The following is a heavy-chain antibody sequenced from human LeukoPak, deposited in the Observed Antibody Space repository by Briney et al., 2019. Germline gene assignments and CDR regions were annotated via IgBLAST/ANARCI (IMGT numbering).Heavy chain of an antibody. V-gene: IGHV4-34*01. J-gene: IGHJ4*02. CDR2: INHSGST. CDR1: GGSFSGYY. CDR3: ARVSPITLAGLDY. D-gene: IGHD6-19*01. Sequence: SETLSLTCAVYGGSFSGYYWSWIRQPPGKGLEWIGEINHSGSTNYNPSLKSRVTISVDTSKNQFSLKLSSVTAADTAVYYCARVSPITLAGLDYWGQGTLVTVSS.